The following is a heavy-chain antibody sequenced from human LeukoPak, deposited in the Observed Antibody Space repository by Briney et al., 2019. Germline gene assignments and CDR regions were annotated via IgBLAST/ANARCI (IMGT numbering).Heavy chain of an antibody. CDR2: ISATDGRT. Sequence: GSLVLSCAASGFSFSSDAMSWGRQAPGKGLGWGSGISATDGRTYYADSVEGRFTISRDNSKNTLHLQMNSLRAEGTAVYYCAREATVVRGNTIDPWGQGTLVTVSS. CDR1: GFSFSSDA. V-gene: IGHV3-23*01. D-gene: IGHD3-10*01. J-gene: IGHJ5*02. CDR3: AREATVVRGNTIDP.